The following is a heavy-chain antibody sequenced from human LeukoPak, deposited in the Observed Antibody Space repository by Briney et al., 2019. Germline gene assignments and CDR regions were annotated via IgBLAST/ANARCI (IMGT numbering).Heavy chain of an antibody. CDR2: GYYTGRT. J-gene: IGHJ4*02. CDR1: GGTISSSTYH. D-gene: IGHD6-19*01. V-gene: IGHV4-39*07. CDR3: ATDSGWYGGQRFDY. Sequence: PSETLSLTCTVSGGTISSSTYHWAWIRQPPGQGLEWIGSGYYTGRTYYNPSLKSRVTISLDTSKNQFSLKLSSVTAADTAVYYCATDSGWYGGQRFDYWGQGTLVSVSS.